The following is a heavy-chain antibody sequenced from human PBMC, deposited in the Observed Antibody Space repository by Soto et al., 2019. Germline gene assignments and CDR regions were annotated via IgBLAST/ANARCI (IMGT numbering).Heavy chain of an antibody. D-gene: IGHD1-26*01. V-gene: IGHV4-39*01. Sequence: QLQLQESGPGLVKPSETLSLTCTVSGGSISSSSYYWGWIRQPPGKGLEWIGSIYYSGSTYYNPSLKSRVTISFDTSKNQYSLELSAVTAADTAVYYCARHPASYSGSYWAPYGMDVWGQGTTVTVSS. CDR1: GGSISSSSYY. J-gene: IGHJ6*02. CDR3: ARHPASYSGSYWAPYGMDV. CDR2: IYYSGST.